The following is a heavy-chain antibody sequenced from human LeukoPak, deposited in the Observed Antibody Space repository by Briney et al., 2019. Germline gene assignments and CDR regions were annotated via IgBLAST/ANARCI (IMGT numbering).Heavy chain of an antibody. J-gene: IGHJ4*02. D-gene: IGHD2-2*01. CDR1: GFTVSSNY. CDR2: IYDSGTT. V-gene: IGHV3-66*03. CDR3: ARLFRVVVPAANTHFDY. Sequence: GGFLRLSCATSGFTVSSNYMSWVRQAPGKGLEWVSVIYDSGTTYYADSVKGRFTISRDNSKNTLYLQMNSLRAEDSAVYYCARLFRVVVPAANTHFDYWGQGTLVTVSS.